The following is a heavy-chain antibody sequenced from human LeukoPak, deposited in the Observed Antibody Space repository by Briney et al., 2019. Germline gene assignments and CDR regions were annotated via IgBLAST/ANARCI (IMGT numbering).Heavy chain of an antibody. CDR3: ATTVVVAATPYYGMDV. CDR2: IYPGDSDT. J-gene: IGHJ6*02. Sequence: GESLKISCKGSGYSFTSYWIGWVRQMPGKGLEWMGIIYPGDSDTRYSPSFQGQVTISADKSISTAYLQWSSLKASDTAMYYCATTVVVAATPYYGMDVSGQGTTVTVSS. V-gene: IGHV5-51*01. D-gene: IGHD2-15*01. CDR1: GYSFTSYW.